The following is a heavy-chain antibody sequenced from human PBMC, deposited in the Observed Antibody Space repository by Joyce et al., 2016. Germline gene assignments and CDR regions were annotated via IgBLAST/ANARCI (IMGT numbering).Heavy chain of an antibody. CDR2: SNPSIHGT. V-gene: IGHV1-2*06. CDR3: ARSGRAWMNYFDP. D-gene: IGHD1-7*01. J-gene: IGHJ5*02. CDR1: GYSFADYY. Sequence: QVHLVQSGAEVKKPGASVKVSCKASGYSFADYYIHWLRQAPGQGLEWMGRSNPSIHGTKYAQKLLGRVTMTSDTSISTAYLELTSLKSDDTAVYYCARSGRAWMNYFDPWGQGTLVTVSS.